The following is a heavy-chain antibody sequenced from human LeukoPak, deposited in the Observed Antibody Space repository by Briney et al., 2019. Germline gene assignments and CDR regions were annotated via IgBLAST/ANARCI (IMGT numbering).Heavy chain of an antibody. CDR3: ARGTSGTFKSFDY. D-gene: IGHD1-26*01. J-gene: IGHJ4*02. Sequence: GGSLRLSCRTSGFTFTTYWMSWVRQAPGKGLEWVSVIYSGGSTYYADSVKGRFTISRDNSNNTLYLQINSLRAEDTAVYYCARGTSGTFKSFDYWGQGTLVTVSS. CDR1: GFTFTTYW. CDR2: IYSGGST. V-gene: IGHV3-53*01.